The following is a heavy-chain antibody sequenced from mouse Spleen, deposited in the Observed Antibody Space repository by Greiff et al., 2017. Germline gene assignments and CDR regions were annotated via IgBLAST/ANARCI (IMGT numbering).Heavy chain of an antibody. J-gene: IGHJ3*01. CDR3: AREGDGFAY. CDR1: GYTFTSYW. CDR2: IDPSDSYT. V-gene: IGHV1-50*01. Sequence: VQLQQPGAELVKPGASVKLSCKASGYTFTSYWMQWVKQRPGQGLEWIGEIDPSDSYTNYNQKFKGKATLTVDTSSSTAYMQLSSLTSEDSAVYYCAREGDGFAYWGQGTLVTVSA.